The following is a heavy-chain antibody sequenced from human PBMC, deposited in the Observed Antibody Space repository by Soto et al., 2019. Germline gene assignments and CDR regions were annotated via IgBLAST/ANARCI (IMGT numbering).Heavy chain of an antibody. Sequence: PSETLSLTCVVSGGSLSDYFWSWIRQPPGMALEWIGEINHLGSINYNPSLKSRVTMSVDTSKNQFSLTLNSVTAADMAIYYCARGGVSHWAYFYYMDVWDRGTTVTVSS. CDR2: INHLGSI. J-gene: IGHJ6*03. D-gene: IGHD3-16*01. V-gene: IGHV4-34*01. CDR3: ARGGVSHWAYFYYMDV. CDR1: GGSLSDYF.